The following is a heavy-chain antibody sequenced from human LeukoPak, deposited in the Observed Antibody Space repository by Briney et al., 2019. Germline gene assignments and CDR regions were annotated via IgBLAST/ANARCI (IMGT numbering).Heavy chain of an antibody. J-gene: IGHJ6*03. CDR2: MNPNSGNT. CDR1: GYTFSSYD. D-gene: IGHD5-12*01. CDR3: ARAPKWQGYYYYMDV. V-gene: IGHV1-8*03. Sequence: ASVKVSCKASGYTFSSYDINWVRQATGQGLEWMGWMNPNSGNTGYAQKFQGRVTITRNTSISTAQMELSSLRSEDTAVYYCARAPKWQGYYYYMDVWGKGATVTVS.